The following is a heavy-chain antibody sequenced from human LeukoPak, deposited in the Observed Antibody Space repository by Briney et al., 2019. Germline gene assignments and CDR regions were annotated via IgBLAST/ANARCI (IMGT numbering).Heavy chain of an antibody. D-gene: IGHD3-10*01. V-gene: IGHV4-4*02. Sequence: PSETLSLTCAVSGGSISSSNWWSWVRQPPGKGLEWIGEIYHSGSTNYNPSLKSRVTISVDKSKNQLSLKLSSVTAADTAVYYCARDRPAGKLRRDDAFDIWGQGTMVTVSS. CDR1: GGSISSSNW. CDR3: ARDRPAGKLRRDDAFDI. CDR2: IYHSGST. J-gene: IGHJ3*02.